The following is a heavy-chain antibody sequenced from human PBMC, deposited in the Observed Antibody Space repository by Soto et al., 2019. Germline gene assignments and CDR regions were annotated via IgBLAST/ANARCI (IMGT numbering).Heavy chain of an antibody. CDR3: ARESSSYNWFDP. CDR1: GFTFGSYS. CDR2: ISSSSSTI. D-gene: IGHD6-13*01. J-gene: IGHJ5*02. V-gene: IGHV3-48*02. Sequence: GGSLRLSCAASGFTFGSYSMNWVRQAPGKGLEWVSYISSSSSTIYYADSVKGRFTISRDNAKNSLYLQMNSLRDEDTAVYYCARESSSYNWFDPWGQGTLVTVSS.